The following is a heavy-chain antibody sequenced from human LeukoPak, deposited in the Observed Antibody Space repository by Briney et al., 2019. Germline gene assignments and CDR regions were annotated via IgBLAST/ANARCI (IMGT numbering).Heavy chain of an antibody. Sequence: PGGSLRLSCAASGFTFSSYWMHWVRQAPGKGLVWVSRINTDGSSTSYADSVKGRFTISGDNAKNTLYLQMNSLRAEDTAVYYCARDPLGILWFGELPGDWGQGTLVTVSS. J-gene: IGHJ4*02. D-gene: IGHD3-10*01. V-gene: IGHV3-74*01. CDR1: GFTFSSYW. CDR2: INTDGSST. CDR3: ARDPLGILWFGELPGD.